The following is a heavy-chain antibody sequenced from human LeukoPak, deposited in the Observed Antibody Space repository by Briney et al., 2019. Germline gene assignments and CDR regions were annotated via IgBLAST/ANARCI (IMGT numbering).Heavy chain of an antibody. CDR1: GLTFSNCG. CDR2: IQFDGGDI. V-gene: IGHV3-30*02. CDR3: AEDQQLEPFHY. Sequence: GGSLRLSCVASGLTFSNCGMHWVRQAPGKGLEWVAFIQFDGGDIFYADSVKGRFTISRDNSKNTLFLEMNSLRTDDTAMYYCAEDQQLEPFHYWGRGTLVTVSS. D-gene: IGHD1-1*01. J-gene: IGHJ4*02.